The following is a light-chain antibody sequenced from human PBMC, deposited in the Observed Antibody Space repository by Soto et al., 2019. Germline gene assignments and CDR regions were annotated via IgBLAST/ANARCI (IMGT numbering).Light chain of an antibody. CDR3: QQYNSYSPPLT. J-gene: IGKJ4*01. CDR1: QSISSW. V-gene: IGKV1-5*01. Sequence: DIQMTQSPSTLSASVGDRVTITCRASQSISSWLAWYQQKPGKAPKLLIYDASSLESGVPSRFSGSGSGTEFTLTISSLQPDDFATYCCQQYNSYSPPLTFGGGTKVEIK. CDR2: DAS.